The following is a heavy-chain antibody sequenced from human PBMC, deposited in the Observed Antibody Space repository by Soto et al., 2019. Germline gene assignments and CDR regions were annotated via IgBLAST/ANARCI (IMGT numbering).Heavy chain of an antibody. D-gene: IGHD3-10*01. CDR2: ISAYNGNT. V-gene: IGHV1-18*01. Sequence: ASVKVSCKASGYTFTSYGISWVRQAPGQGLEWMGWISAYNGNTNYAQKLQGRVTMTTDTSTSTAYMELRSLRSDDTAVYYCARDLGRYYYGSGSYSSPSYYFDYWGQGTLVTVSS. CDR1: GYTFTSYG. J-gene: IGHJ4*02. CDR3: ARDLGRYYYGSGSYSSPSYYFDY.